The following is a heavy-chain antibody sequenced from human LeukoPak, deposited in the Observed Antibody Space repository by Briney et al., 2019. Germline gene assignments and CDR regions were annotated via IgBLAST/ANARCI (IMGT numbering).Heavy chain of an antibody. CDR1: GFTFNRYA. Sequence: GASLRLSCVASGFTFNRYAMSWVRQAPGKGLEWVSDINGSGAETRYADSVKGRFTIYRDNSRSTVYLQMNSLRAEDTAVYFCAKKNSVAGSFSKYYFDYWGQGTLVTVSS. CDR3: AKKNSVAGSFSKYYFDY. CDR2: INGSGAET. J-gene: IGHJ4*02. V-gene: IGHV3-23*01. D-gene: IGHD1-26*01.